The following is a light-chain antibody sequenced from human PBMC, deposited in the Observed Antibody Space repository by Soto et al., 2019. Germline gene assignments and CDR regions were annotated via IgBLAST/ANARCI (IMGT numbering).Light chain of an antibody. CDR1: QNIYSN. V-gene: IGKV3-15*01. J-gene: IGKJ1*01. Sequence: IVMTQSPATLSVSPGERVTLSCRASQNIYSNIAWYQQRPGQAPRLLIYRASTRATGVPARFSGSGSGTDFTLTISSLQSEDFTVYSCLQYNNLWAFGQGTKVEIK. CDR2: RAS. CDR3: LQYNNLWA.